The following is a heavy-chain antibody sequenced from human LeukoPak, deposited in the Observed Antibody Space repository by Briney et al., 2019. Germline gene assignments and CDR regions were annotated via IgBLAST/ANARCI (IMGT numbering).Heavy chain of an antibody. Sequence: SETLSLTCTVSGGSMSSSSYYWGRIRQPAGKGLEWIGRIYTSGSTNYNPSLKSRVTMSVDTSKNQFSLKLSSVTAADTAVYYCARARGGYMDVWGKGTTVTISS. V-gene: IGHV4-61*02. CDR1: GGSMSSSSYY. J-gene: IGHJ6*03. D-gene: IGHD3-10*01. CDR2: IYTSGST. CDR3: ARARGGYMDV.